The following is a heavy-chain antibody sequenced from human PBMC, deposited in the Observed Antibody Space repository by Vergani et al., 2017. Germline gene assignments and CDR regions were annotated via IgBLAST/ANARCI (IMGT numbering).Heavy chain of an antibody. Sequence: EVQLVESGGGLVQPGGSLRLSCAASGFTFSSYWMSWVRQAPGKGLEWVANIKQDGSEKYYVDSVKGRFTISRDNAKNSLYLQMNSLRAEDTAVYYCARDLVEMGSYGMDVWGQGTTVTVSS. CDR3: ARDLVEMGSYGMDV. J-gene: IGHJ6*02. D-gene: IGHD6-6*01. CDR1: GFTFSSYW. CDR2: IKQDGSEK. V-gene: IGHV3-7*03.